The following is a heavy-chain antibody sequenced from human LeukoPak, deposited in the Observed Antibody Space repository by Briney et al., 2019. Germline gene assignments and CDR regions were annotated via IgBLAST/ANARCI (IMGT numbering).Heavy chain of an antibody. D-gene: IGHD2-15*01. J-gene: IGHJ1*01. CDR2: IYSGGST. Sequence: GGSLRLSCAASGFTFSSYWMSWVRQAPGKGLEWVSVIYSGGSTYYADSVKGRFTISRDNSKNTLYLQMNSLRAEDTAVYYCARDQVAADWGQGTLVTVSS. CDR1: GFTFSSYW. CDR3: ARDQVAAD. V-gene: IGHV3-66*01.